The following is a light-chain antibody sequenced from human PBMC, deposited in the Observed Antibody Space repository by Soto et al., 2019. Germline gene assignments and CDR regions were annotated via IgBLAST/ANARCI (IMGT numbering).Light chain of an antibody. CDR2: KAS. J-gene: IGKJ4*01. Sequence: IQMTQSPSTLSASVGHRVTITCRASQTISSWLAWYQQKPGKAPKLPIYKASTLKSGVPSRFSGSRSGTDFTLTISSLQPEDVATYYCQKYNSALTFGGGTKVDI. CDR1: QTISSW. CDR3: QKYNSALT. V-gene: IGKV1-5*03.